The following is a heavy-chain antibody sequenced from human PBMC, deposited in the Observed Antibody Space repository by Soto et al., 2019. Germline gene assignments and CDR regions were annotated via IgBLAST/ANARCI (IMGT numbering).Heavy chain of an antibody. D-gene: IGHD3-16*01. Sequence: PSETLSLTCTFSGGSISSGSYYWSWIRQPPGKGLEWIGYIYYSGSTNYNPSLKSRVTISVDTSKNQFSLKLSSVTAADTAVYYCARWGTGDWDQADAFDIWGQGTMVTVSS. J-gene: IGHJ3*02. CDR3: ARWGTGDWDQADAFDI. CDR1: GGSISSGSYY. CDR2: IYYSGST. V-gene: IGHV4-61*01.